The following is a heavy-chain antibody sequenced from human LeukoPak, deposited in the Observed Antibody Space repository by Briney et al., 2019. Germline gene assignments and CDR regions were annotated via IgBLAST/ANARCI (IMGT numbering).Heavy chain of an antibody. CDR2: IYYTGST. D-gene: IGHD3-9*01. CDR1: GASISSYY. CDR3: ARGVYDWDY. J-gene: IGHJ4*02. Sequence: SETLSLTCTVSGASISSYYWSWIRQHPGKGLEWIGYIYYTGSTYYNPSLKSRATLSVDTSKNQFSLKLSSVTAADTAVYYCARGVYDWDYWGEGTLVTVSS. V-gene: IGHV4-59*06.